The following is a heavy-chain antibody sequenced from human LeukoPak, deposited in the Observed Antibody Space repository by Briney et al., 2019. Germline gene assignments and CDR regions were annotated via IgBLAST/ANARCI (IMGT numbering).Heavy chain of an antibody. CDR1: GYTFTGYY. D-gene: IGHD3-22*01. CDR3: ARDLSVSTYYYDSSGSVY. V-gene: IGHV1-46*01. Sequence: GASVKVSCKASGYTFTGYYIHWVRQAPGQGLEWMGIINPSGGSTSYAQKFQGRVTMTRDTSASTVYMELSSLRSEDTAVYYCARDLSVSTYYYDSSGSVYWGQGTLVTVSS. CDR2: INPSGGST. J-gene: IGHJ4*02.